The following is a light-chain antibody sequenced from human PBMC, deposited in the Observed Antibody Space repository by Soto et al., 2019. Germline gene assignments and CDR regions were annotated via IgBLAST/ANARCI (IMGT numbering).Light chain of an antibody. CDR3: QTWGTGIWV. CDR2: LNSDGSH. CDR1: SGHSSYA. V-gene: IGLV4-69*01. Sequence: QLVLTQSPSASASLGASVKLTCTLTSGHSSYAIAWHPQQPEKGPRYLMKLNSDGSHSKGDGIPDRFSGSSSGAERYLTISRLQSEDAADYYCQTWGTGIWVFGGGTKLTVL. J-gene: IGLJ3*02.